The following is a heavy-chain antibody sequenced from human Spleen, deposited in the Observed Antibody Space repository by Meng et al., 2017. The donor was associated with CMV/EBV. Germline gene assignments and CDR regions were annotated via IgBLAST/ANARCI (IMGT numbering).Heavy chain of an antibody. Sequence: GESLKISCAASGFTVSYNYMSWVRQDPRKGLEWVSVIYSGGTTSYADSVKGRFTISRDNSKNTLYLQMNSLRAEDTAIYYCASSMILDYWGHGALVTVSS. CDR1: GFTVSYNY. V-gene: IGHV3-53*01. CDR2: IYSGGTT. CDR3: ASSMILDY. D-gene: IGHD3-16*01. J-gene: IGHJ4*01.